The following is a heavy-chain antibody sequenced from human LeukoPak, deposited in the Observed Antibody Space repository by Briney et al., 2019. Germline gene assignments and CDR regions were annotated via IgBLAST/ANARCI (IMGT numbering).Heavy chain of an antibody. J-gene: IGHJ3*02. V-gene: IGHV4-4*07. CDR3: ACTQILWFGELYAFDI. CDR2: IYTSGST. CDR1: GYSISSGYY. Sequence: ASETLSLTCTVSGYSISSGYYWGWIRQPAGKGLEWIGRIYTSGSTNYNPSLKSRVTMSVDTSKNQFSLKLSSVTAADTAVYYCACTQILWFGELYAFDIWGQGTMVTVSS. D-gene: IGHD3-10*01.